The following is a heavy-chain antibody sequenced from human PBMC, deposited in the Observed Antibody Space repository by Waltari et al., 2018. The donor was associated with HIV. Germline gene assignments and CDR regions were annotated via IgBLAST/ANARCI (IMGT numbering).Heavy chain of an antibody. D-gene: IGHD6-19*01. Sequence: QVQLVQSGAEVKKPGATVKVSCKASGYTFTGYYMHWVRQAPGQGLEWMGWINPNSGGTNYAQKVQGRVTMTRDTSISTAYMELSRLRSDDTAVYYCARDRIYSSGFHPTYYYFDYWGQGTLVTVSS. CDR1: GYTFTGYY. CDR3: ARDRIYSSGFHPTYYYFDY. V-gene: IGHV1-2*02. CDR2: INPNSGGT. J-gene: IGHJ4*02.